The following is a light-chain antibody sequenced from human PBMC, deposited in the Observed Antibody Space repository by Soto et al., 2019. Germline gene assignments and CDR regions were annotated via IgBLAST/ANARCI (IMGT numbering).Light chain of an antibody. V-gene: IGKV3D-15*01. Sequence: EIVMTQSPATLSVSPGERATLSYRASQSVNSNLAWYQQKPGQAPRLLIYGASTRATGIPARFSGSGSGTEFTLTISSLQSEDFAVYYCQQYNNWPPGTFGGGTKVEIK. J-gene: IGKJ4*01. CDR1: QSVNSN. CDR3: QQYNNWPPGT. CDR2: GAS.